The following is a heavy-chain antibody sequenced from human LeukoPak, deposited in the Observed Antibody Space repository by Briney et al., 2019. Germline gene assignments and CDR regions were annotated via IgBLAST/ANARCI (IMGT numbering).Heavy chain of an antibody. J-gene: IGHJ4*02. CDR2: IGGSGGYT. Sequence: GGSLRLSCAASGFTFSNYAMSWVRQAPGKGLEWVSAIGGSGGYTYYGDSVKGRFTISRDNSKNTLYLQMNSLRAEDTAVYYCAKDGRNEGGHEFDYWGQGTLVTVSS. CDR3: AKDGRNEGGHEFDY. V-gene: IGHV3-23*01. D-gene: IGHD1-1*01. CDR1: GFTFSNYA.